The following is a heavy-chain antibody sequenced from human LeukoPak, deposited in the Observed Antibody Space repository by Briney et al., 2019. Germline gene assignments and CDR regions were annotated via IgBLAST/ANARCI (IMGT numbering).Heavy chain of an antibody. CDR2: INHSGST. CDR1: GGSFTGYY. J-gene: IGHJ5*02. V-gene: IGHV4-34*01. CDR3: ARGLSRVTMFDP. D-gene: IGHD3-3*01. Sequence: PSETLSVTCAVYGGSFTGYYWSWIRQPRGKGLEWIGEINHSGSTNYNPSLKSRVTISVDTSKNQFSLKLSSVTAADTAVYYCARGLSRVTMFDPWGQGTLVTVSS.